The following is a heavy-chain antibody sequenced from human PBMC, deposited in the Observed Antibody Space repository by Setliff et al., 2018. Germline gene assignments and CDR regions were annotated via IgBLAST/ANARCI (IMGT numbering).Heavy chain of an antibody. CDR1: GASVSSHY. Sequence: SETLSLTCNVSGASVSSHYWDWIRQPPGKGLEWIGFISYSGITTYNPSLKSRLTMSVDPSKNHFSLRVSPVTAADTAVYFCATFGPCKGVSGTCPPRDSWGQGTLVTVSA. CDR3: ATFGPCKGVSGTCPPRDS. J-gene: IGHJ4*02. D-gene: IGHD6-19*01. V-gene: IGHV4-59*02. CDR2: ISYSGIT.